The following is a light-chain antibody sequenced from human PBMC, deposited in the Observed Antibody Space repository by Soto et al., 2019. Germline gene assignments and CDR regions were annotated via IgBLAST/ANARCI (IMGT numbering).Light chain of an antibody. CDR2: EVS. V-gene: IGLV2-14*01. Sequence: QSALTQPASVSGSPGQSITISCTGTSSDVGGYNYVSWYQQHPGKAPKLMIYEVSNRPSGVPGRFSGSKSGNTASLTISGLQAEDEADYYCCSYAGSYPFVFGTGTKVTVL. CDR3: CSYAGSYPFV. CDR1: SSDVGGYNY. J-gene: IGLJ1*01.